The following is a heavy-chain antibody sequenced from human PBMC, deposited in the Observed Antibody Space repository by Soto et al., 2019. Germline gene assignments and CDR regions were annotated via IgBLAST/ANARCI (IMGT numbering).Heavy chain of an antibody. Sequence: GASVKVSCKASGYTFTSYHMHWVRQAPGQGLEWMGIINPSGGSPSYAQKFQGRVTITRDTSASTAYMELSSLRSEDTAVYYCARDPGYSYGCNWGQGTLVTVSS. D-gene: IGHD5-18*01. CDR3: ARDPGYSYGCN. J-gene: IGHJ4*02. CDR1: GYTFTSYH. V-gene: IGHV1-46*01. CDR2: INPSGGSP.